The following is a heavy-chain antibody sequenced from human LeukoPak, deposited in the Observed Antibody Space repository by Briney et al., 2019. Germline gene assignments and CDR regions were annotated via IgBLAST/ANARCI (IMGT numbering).Heavy chain of an antibody. Sequence: ASVKVSCKASGYTFTSYGISWVRQAPGQGLEWMGWISAYNGNTNYAQKLQGRVTMTTDTSTSTVYMELRSLRSDDTAVYYCASGYLGRAGTTDRLDYWGQGTLVTVSS. CDR3: ASGYLGRAGTTDRLDY. D-gene: IGHD4-17*01. V-gene: IGHV1-18*01. CDR1: GYTFTSYG. J-gene: IGHJ4*02. CDR2: ISAYNGNT.